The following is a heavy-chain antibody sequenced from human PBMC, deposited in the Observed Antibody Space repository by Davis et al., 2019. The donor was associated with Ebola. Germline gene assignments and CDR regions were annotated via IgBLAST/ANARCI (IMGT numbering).Heavy chain of an antibody. D-gene: IGHD1-26*01. V-gene: IGHV3-11*01. Sequence: GGSLRLSCAASGFTFSDYYMSWIRRAPGKGLEWVSYISSSGSTIYYADSVKGRFTISRDNAKNSLYLQMNSLRAEDTAVYYCARETYSGSYFDYWGQGTLVTVSP. J-gene: IGHJ4*02. CDR3: ARETYSGSYFDY. CDR2: ISSSGSTI. CDR1: GFTFSDYY.